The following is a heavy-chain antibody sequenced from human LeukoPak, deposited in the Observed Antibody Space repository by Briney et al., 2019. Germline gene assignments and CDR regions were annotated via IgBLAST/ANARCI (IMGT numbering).Heavy chain of an antibody. CDR1: GFTFSSYS. V-gene: IGHV3-48*01. Sequence: PGRSLRLSCAASGFTFSSYSMNWVRQAPGKGLEWVSYISSSSSTIYYADSVKGRFTISRDNAKNSLYLQMNSLRAEDTAVYYCARSRITGTGAFDIWGQGTMVTVSS. CDR2: ISSSSSTI. D-gene: IGHD1-7*01. CDR3: ARSRITGTGAFDI. J-gene: IGHJ3*02.